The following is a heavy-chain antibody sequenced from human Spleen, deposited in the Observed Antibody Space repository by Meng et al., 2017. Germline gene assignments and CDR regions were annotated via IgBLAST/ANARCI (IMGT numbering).Heavy chain of an antibody. CDR1: GGSISSSSNY. Sequence: QLQLQESGPGLVKPSETLSLPCTFSGGSISSSSNYWDWIRQPPGKRLEWIGSIYYSGATYYNPSLKSRVTISVDTSKNQFSLRLSSVTAADTAVYYCARRVHDGRHYHYFDYWGQGALVTVSS. CDR2: IYYSGAT. J-gene: IGHJ4*02. CDR3: ARRVHDGRHYHYFDY. V-gene: IGHV4-39*01. D-gene: IGHD3-16*01.